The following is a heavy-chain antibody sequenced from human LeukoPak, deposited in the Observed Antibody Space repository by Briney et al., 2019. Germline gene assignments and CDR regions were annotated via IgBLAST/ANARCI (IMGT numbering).Heavy chain of an antibody. V-gene: IGHV4-34*01. CDR3: ARVPDITARPCDS. CDR1: GGSFSNYY. J-gene: IGHJ4*02. CDR2: ISHTGDTT. D-gene: IGHD1-1*01. Sequence: SETLSLTCAVYGGSFSNYYWTWVRPTPGKGRVWVGDISHTGDTTNSKPSLKSRVTISVDSSKKQFSLKLTSVTAADTGIYCCARVPDITARPCDSWGPGTRVTVS.